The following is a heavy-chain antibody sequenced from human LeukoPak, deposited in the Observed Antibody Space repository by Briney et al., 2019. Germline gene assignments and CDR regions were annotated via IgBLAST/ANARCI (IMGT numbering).Heavy chain of an antibody. V-gene: IGHV3-30*02. CDR2: IRDDGSNQ. CDR3: AKMGSSSMRTYNWFDP. Sequence: GGSLRLSCAASGFTSSSYGMHWVSQAPGKGLEWVAFIRDDGSNQYYADSVKGRFTISRDNSKNTLYLQMNSLRADDTAVYYCAKMGSSSMRTYNWFDPWGQGTLVTVSS. CDR1: GFTSSSYG. J-gene: IGHJ5*02. D-gene: IGHD6-6*01.